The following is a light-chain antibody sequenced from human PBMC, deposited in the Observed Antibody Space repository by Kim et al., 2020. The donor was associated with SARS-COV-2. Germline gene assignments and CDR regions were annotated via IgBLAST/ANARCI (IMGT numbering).Light chain of an antibody. CDR2: KDT. CDR1: KLGDRY. Sequence: SYELTQPPSVSVSPGQTATITCSGDKLGDRYACWYQQKPGQSPVLVIYKDTKRPSGIPERFSGSNSGNTATLTISGTQALDEADYYCQAWDSSNAVFGTG. J-gene: IGLJ1*01. V-gene: IGLV3-1*01. CDR3: QAWDSSNAV.